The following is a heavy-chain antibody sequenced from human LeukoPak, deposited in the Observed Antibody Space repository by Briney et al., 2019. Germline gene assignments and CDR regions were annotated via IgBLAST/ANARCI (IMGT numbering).Heavy chain of an antibody. D-gene: IGHD2-2*01. CDR2: ISGSGGST. Sequence: PGGSLRLSCAASGFTFSSYAMSWVRQAPGKGLEWVSAISGSGGSTYYADSVKGRFTISRDNSKNTLYLQMNSLRAEDTAVYYCAKWGGAVPAANWFDPWGQGTLVTVSS. CDR3: AKWGGAVPAANWFDP. CDR1: GFTFSSYA. V-gene: IGHV3-23*01. J-gene: IGHJ5*02.